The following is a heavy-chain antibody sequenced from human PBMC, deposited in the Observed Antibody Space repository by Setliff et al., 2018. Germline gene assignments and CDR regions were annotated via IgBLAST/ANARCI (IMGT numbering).Heavy chain of an antibody. J-gene: IGHJ4*02. CDR1: GGSLSDSIRYYAVF. Sequence: PSETLSLTCTVSGGSLSDSIRYYAVFWGWIRQSPGRELEWIGSAYYTGDTYYNPSLKSRVTMSVDTSKNQFSLRLKSVTAADTAVYYCARGNSRSSVWYVVPHFDYWGQGTLVTVSS. D-gene: IGHD6-19*01. V-gene: IGHV4-39*01. CDR2: AYYTGDT. CDR3: ARGNSRSSVWYVVPHFDY.